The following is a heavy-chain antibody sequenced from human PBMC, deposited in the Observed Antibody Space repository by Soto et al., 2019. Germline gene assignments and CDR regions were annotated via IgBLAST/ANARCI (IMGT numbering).Heavy chain of an antibody. CDR1: GFTFSSYA. J-gene: IGHJ4*02. D-gene: IGHD6-13*01. CDR3: AKDLGARYSSSWYYLDY. V-gene: IGHV3-64*04. Sequence: GGSLRLSCSASGFTFSSYAMHWVRQAPGKGLEYVSAISSNGGSTYYADSVKGRFTISRDNSKNTLYLQMNSLRAEDTAVYYCAKDLGARYSSSWYYLDYWGQGTLVTVSS. CDR2: ISSNGGST.